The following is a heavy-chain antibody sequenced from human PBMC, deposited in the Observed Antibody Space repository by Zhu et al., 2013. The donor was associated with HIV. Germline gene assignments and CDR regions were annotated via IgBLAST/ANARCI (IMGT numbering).Heavy chain of an antibody. D-gene: IGHD2-2*02. J-gene: IGHJ6*02. CDR3: ANLEYCSSTSCHTAMDV. Sequence: QVQLVQSGAEVKKPGSSVKVSCKASGGTFSSYAISWVRQAPGQGLEWMGGIIPIFGTANYAQKFQGRVTITADESTSTAYMELSSLRSEDTAVYYCANLEYCSSTSCHTAMDVWGQGTTVTVSS. CDR2: IIPIFGTA. CDR1: GGTFSSYA. V-gene: IGHV1-69*01.